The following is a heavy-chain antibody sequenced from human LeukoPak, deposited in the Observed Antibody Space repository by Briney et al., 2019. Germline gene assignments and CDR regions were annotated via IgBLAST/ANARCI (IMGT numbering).Heavy chain of an antibody. V-gene: IGHV3-33*06. CDR3: AKGTIFGVPHYFDY. CDR1: GFIFTNYG. J-gene: IGHJ4*02. Sequence: GTSLRLSCAASGFIFTNYGMNWVRQAPGKGLEWVAVIWFDGSKTFYADSVKGRFTISRDNSKNTLYLQMNSPRAEDTAVYYCAKGTIFGVPHYFDYWGQGTLVTVSS. D-gene: IGHD3-3*01. CDR2: IWFDGSKT.